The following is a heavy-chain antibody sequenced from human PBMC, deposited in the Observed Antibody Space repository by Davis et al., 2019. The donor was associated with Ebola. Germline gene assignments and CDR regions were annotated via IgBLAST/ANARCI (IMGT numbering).Heavy chain of an antibody. D-gene: IGHD4-17*01. J-gene: IGHJ4*02. V-gene: IGHV3-33*01. CDR2: IWYDGINK. Sequence: GGSLRLSCAVSGYTLSDHHIDWVRQAPGKGVEWVGVIWYDGINKYYADSVKGRFTISRDNSKNTLFLQMSSLRAEDTAVYYCARGALGVTTRHFDYWGQGTLVTVSS. CDR3: ARGALGVTTRHFDY. CDR1: GYTLSDHH.